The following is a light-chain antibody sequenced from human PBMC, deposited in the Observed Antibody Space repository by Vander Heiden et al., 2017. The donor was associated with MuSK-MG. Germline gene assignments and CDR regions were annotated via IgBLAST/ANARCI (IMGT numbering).Light chain of an antibody. V-gene: IGKV1-39*01. Sequence: DIQMTHAPSSLSASVGDRVTITCRASQSISSYLNWYQQKPGKAPKLLIYAASSLQSGVPSRFSGSGSGTDFTLTISSLQPEDFATYYCQQRDSTPITFGQGTRLEIK. CDR2: AAS. CDR1: QSISSY. CDR3: QQRDSTPIT. J-gene: IGKJ5*01.